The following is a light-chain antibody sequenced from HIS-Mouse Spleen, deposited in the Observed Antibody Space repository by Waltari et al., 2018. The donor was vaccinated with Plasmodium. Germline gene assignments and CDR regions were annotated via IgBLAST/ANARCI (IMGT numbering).Light chain of an antibody. V-gene: IGLV2-11*01. Sequence: QSALTQPRPVSGSPGQSVTLSCPGTSSDVGGYHYVSWYQQHPGKAPKLMMYDVSKRPSGVPDRFSGSKSGNTASLTISGLQAEDEADYYCCSYAGSYTLVFGGGTKLTVL. J-gene: IGLJ2*01. CDR3: CSYAGSYTLV. CDR1: SSDVGGYHY. CDR2: DVS.